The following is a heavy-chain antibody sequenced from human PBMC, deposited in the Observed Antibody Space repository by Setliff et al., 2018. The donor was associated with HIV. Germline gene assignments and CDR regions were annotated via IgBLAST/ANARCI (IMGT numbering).Heavy chain of an antibody. J-gene: IGHJ5*02. CDR3: ARDLGRITLSGVNEGWFDP. CDR2: IYYSGNT. V-gene: IGHV4-59*01. CDR1: GAYISSYY. Sequence: PSETLSLTCTVSGAYISSYYWSWIRQPPGKGLEWIGDIYYSGNTHFNPSLKSRVTISLDTSKNQVFLKLTSVTAADTAVYYRARDLGRITLSGVNEGWFDPWGQGTLVTVSS. D-gene: IGHD3-3*01.